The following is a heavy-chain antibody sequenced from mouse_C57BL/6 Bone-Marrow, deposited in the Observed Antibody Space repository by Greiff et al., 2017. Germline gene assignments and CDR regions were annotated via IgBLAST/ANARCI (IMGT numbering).Heavy chain of an antibody. CDR1: GYAFTNYL. CDR2: INPGSGGT. CDR3: ARSFAY. V-gene: IGHV1-54*01. J-gene: IGHJ3*01. Sequence: QVQLQQSGAELVRPGTSVKVSCKASGYAFTNYLIEWVKQRPGQGLEWIGVINPGSGGTNYNEKFKGKATLTADKSSSTAYMQLSSLTSEDSAVYFCARSFAYWGQGTLVTVSA.